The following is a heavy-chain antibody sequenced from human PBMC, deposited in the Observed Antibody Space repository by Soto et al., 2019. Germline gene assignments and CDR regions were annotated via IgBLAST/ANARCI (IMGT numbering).Heavy chain of an antibody. CDR2: IHYSGST. CDR1: GGSISDGGQY. CDR3: ARTPTN. Sequence: PSETLSLTCTVSGGSISDGGQYWSWIRQHRGKGLEWIGYIHYSGSTYYNPSLKSRVTISVDTSKNQFSLKLRSVTAADTAVYYCARTPTNWGQGTLVTVSS. J-gene: IGHJ4*02. V-gene: IGHV4-31*03. D-gene: IGHD5-12*01.